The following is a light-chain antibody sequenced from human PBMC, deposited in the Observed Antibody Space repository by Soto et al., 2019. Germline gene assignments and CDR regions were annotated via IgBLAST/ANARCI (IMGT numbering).Light chain of an antibody. CDR3: AAWDDSLSGYV. Sequence: QSVLTQPPSASGTPGQRVTISCSGSISNIGSNYVYWYQQLPGTAPKLLIYRNDQRPSGVPDRFSGSKSKSGTSASLAISGPRSEDEADYYCAAWDDSLSGYVFGTGTKLTVL. J-gene: IGLJ1*01. CDR1: ISNIGSNY. CDR2: RND. V-gene: IGLV1-47*01.